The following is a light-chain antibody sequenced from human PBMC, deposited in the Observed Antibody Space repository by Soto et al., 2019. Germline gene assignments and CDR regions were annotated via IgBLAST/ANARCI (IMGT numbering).Light chain of an antibody. Sequence: QSALTQPASVSGSPGQSITISCTGTSSDVGGYDYVSWYQQHPGKAPKLIIYEVSNRPSGVSNRFSGSKSGNTASLTISGLQAEDEADYYCSSYTSNSHYVFGTGTKVTV. CDR2: EVS. V-gene: IGLV2-14*01. CDR3: SSYTSNSHYV. J-gene: IGLJ1*01. CDR1: SSDVGGYDY.